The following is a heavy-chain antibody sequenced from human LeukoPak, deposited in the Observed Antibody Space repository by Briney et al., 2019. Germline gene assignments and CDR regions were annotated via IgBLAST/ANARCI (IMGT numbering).Heavy chain of an antibody. CDR2: MNPNSGNT. J-gene: IGHJ4*02. CDR3: APGDDFWSGYYTKGSN. CDR1: GYTFTSYD. D-gene: IGHD3-3*01. V-gene: IGHV1-8*01. Sequence: ASVKVSCKASGYTFTSYDINWVRQAPGQGLEWMGWMNPNSGNTGYAQKFQGRVTMTRNTSTSTAYMELSRLRSDDTAVYYCAPGDDFWSGYYTKGSNWGQGTLVTVSS.